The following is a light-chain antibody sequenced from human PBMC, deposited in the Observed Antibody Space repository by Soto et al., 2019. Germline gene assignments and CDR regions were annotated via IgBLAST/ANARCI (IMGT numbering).Light chain of an antibody. Sequence: EIVLTQSPATLSLSPGERAAVSCRASQSISNYLAWYQQKPGQTPRILIYDASNRATGIPARFSGSGSGTDFTLSISSLEPEDFAVYYCQQRGNWPLTFGQGTKLEIK. CDR2: DAS. J-gene: IGKJ2*01. V-gene: IGKV3-11*01. CDR1: QSISNY. CDR3: QQRGNWPLT.